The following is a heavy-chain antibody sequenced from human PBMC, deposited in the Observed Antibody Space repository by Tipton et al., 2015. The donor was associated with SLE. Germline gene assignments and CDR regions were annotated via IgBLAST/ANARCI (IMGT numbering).Heavy chain of an antibody. CDR3: ARAHPNYDYVWGSYRSPYFDY. V-gene: IGHV4-38-2*01. CDR1: GYSISSGYY. CDR2: IYHSGST. D-gene: IGHD3-16*02. Sequence: TLSLTCAVSGYSISSGYYWGWIRQPPGKGLEWIGSIYHSGSTYYNPSLKSRVTISVDTSKNQFSLKLSSVTAADTAVYYCARAHPNYDYVWGSYRSPYFDYWGQGTLVTVSS. J-gene: IGHJ4*02.